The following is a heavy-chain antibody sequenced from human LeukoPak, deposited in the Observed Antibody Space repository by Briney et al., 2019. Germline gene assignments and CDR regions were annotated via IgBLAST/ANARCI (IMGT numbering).Heavy chain of an antibody. D-gene: IGHD2-15*01. CDR1: GGSFSGYY. J-gene: IGHJ4*02. CDR2: ISHSGST. Sequence: SETLSLXCAVYGGSFSGYYWSWIRQPPGKALEWIGEISHSGSTNYNPSLKSRVTISVDTSKNQFSLKLSSVTAADTAVYYCARGGSRIVVVVAARKPHYFDYWGQGTLVTVSS. CDR3: ARGGSRIVVVVAARKPHYFDY. V-gene: IGHV4-34*01.